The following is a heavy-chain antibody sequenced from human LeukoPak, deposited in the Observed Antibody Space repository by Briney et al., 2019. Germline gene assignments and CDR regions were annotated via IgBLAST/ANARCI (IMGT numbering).Heavy chain of an antibody. Sequence: GGSLRLSCAGSGFTFSTYWMHWVRQAPGKGLVWVSHINTDGSITNYADSVKGRFTISRDNAKNTLYLQMNSLRAEDTAVYYCARASSLANWGQGTLVTVSS. CDR2: INTDGSIT. CDR3: ARASSLAN. V-gene: IGHV3-74*01. CDR1: GFTFSTYW. J-gene: IGHJ4*02.